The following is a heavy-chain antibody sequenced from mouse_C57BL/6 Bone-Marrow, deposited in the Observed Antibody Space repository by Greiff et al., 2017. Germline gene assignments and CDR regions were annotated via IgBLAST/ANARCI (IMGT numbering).Heavy chain of an antibody. V-gene: IGHV1-69*01. CDR3: ARDYDPAWFAY. J-gene: IGHJ3*01. CDR1: GYTFTSYW. D-gene: IGHD2-4*01. Sequence: QVQLQQPGAELVMPGASVKLSCKASGYTFTSYWMHWVKQRPGQGLAWIGEIDPSDSYTNYNQKFKGKSTLTVDKSSSTAYMQLSSLTSEDSAVYYCARDYDPAWFAYWGQGTLVTVSA. CDR2: IDPSDSYT.